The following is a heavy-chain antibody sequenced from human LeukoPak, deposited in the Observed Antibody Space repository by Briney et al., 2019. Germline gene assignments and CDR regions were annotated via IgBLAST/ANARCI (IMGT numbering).Heavy chain of an antibody. J-gene: IGHJ4*02. CDR2: IYHSGST. V-gene: IGHV4-59*01. CDR3: ARDLGYSSGWYDY. CDR1: GGSISSYY. D-gene: IGHD6-19*01. Sequence: SETLSLTCTVSGGSISSYYRSWIRQPPGKGLEWIGYIYHSGSTNYNPSLKSRVTISVDTSKNQFSLKLSSVTAADTAVYYCARDLGYSSGWYDYWGQGTLVTVSS.